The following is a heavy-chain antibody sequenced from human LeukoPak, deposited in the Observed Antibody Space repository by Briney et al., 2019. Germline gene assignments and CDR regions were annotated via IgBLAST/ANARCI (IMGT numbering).Heavy chain of an antibody. J-gene: IGHJ3*02. CDR1: GGSISSSSYY. CDR3: ARHSSSWPNDAFDI. Sequence: SETLSLTCTVSGGSISSSSYYWGWIRQPPGKGLEWIGSIYYSGSTYYNPSLKSRVTISVDTSKNQFSLKLSSVTAADTAVYYCARHSSSWPNDAFDIWGQGTMVTVSS. CDR2: IYYSGST. D-gene: IGHD6-13*01. V-gene: IGHV4-39*01.